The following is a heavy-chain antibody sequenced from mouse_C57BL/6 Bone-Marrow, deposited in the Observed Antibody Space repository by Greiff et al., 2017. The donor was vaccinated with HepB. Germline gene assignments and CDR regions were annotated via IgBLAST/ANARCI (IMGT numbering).Heavy chain of an antibody. D-gene: IGHD6-1*01. V-gene: IGHV14-4*01. J-gene: IGHJ4*01. CDR2: IDPENGDT. CDR1: GFNIKDDY. Sequence: EVQLQQSGAELVRPGASVKLSCTASGFNIKDDYMHWVKQRPEQGLEWIGWIDPENGDTEYASKFQGKATITADTSSNTAYLQLSSLTSEDTAVYYRTTLLPFCYYAMDYWGQGTSVTVSS. CDR3: TTLLPFCYYAMDY.